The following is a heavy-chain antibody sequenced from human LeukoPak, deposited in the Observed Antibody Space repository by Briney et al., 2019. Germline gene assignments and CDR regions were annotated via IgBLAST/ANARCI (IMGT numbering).Heavy chain of an antibody. CDR3: ARDVPEYCTSTSCSDLLAY. D-gene: IGHD2-2*01. V-gene: IGHV1-2*02. CDR1: GYTFTGYY. Sequence: ASVKVSCKASGYTFTGYYLHWVRQAPGQGLEWMGWINPNSGGTNYAQKFQGRVTMTRDTSISTAYMELSRLRSDDTAVYYCARDVPEYCTSTSCSDLLAYWGQGSLVTVSS. J-gene: IGHJ4*02. CDR2: INPNSGGT.